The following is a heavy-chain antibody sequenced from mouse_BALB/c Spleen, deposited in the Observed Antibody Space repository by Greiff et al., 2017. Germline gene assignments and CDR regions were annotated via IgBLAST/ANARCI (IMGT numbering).Heavy chain of an antibody. CDR1: GFTFSSYG. CDR2: ISSGGSYT. D-gene: IGHD1-1*01. V-gene: IGHV5-6*01. J-gene: IGHJ2*01. Sequence: EVMLVESGGDLVKPGGSLKLSCAASGFTFSSYGMSWVRQTPDKRLEWVATISSGGSYTYYPDSVKGRFTISRDNAKNTLYLQMSSLKSEDTAMYYCARQDYYGSSYNLDYWGQGTTLTVSS. CDR3: ARQDYYGSSYNLDY.